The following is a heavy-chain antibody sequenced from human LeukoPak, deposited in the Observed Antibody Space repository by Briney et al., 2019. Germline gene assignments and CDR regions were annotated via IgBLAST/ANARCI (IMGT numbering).Heavy chain of an antibody. V-gene: IGHV3-48*04. D-gene: IGHD6-13*01. CDR3: ARDQTGIAGAFDI. CDR2: ISESSTSI. CDR1: GFTFSSYS. Sequence: GGSLRLSCAASGFTFSSYSMNWVRQAPGKGLEWVSYISESSTSIYYTDSVKGRFTISRENAKTSLYLQMNSLRAEDTAVYYCARDQTGIAGAFDIWGQGTMVTVSS. J-gene: IGHJ3*02.